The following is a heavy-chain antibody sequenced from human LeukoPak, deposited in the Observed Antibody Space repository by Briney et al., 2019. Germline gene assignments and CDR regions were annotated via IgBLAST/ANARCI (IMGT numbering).Heavy chain of an antibody. Sequence: PSETLSLTCTVSGGSISSSSYYWGWIRQPPGKGLECIGSIYYSGSTYYNPSLKSRVTISVDTSKNQFSLKLSSVTAADTAVYYCARRPGPHVSFLGYYYYYMDVWGKGTTVTVSS. CDR1: GGSISSSSYY. D-gene: IGHD2/OR15-2a*01. V-gene: IGHV4-39*01. CDR2: IYYSGST. CDR3: ARRPGPHVSFLGYYYYYMDV. J-gene: IGHJ6*03.